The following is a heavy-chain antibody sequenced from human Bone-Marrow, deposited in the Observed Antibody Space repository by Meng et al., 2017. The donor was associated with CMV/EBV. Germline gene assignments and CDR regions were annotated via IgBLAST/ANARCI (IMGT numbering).Heavy chain of an antibody. CDR2: INPSGGST. D-gene: IGHD2-2*01. Sequence: ASVKVSCKAPGYTFTSYYMHWVRQAPGQGLEWMGIINPSGGSTSYAQKFQGRVTMTRDTSTSTVYMELSSLRSEDTAVYYCARDFRHTSIVVVPAAMAADYYYGMDVWGQGTTVTVSS. CDR3: ARDFRHTSIVVVPAAMAADYYYGMDV. V-gene: IGHV1-46*01. J-gene: IGHJ6*02. CDR1: GYTFTSYY.